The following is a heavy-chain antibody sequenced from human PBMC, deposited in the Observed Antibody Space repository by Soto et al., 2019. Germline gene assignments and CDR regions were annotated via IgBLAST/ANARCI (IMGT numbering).Heavy chain of an antibody. D-gene: IGHD3-3*01. CDR3: TTEFYYDFWSGYYSTVNFDY. CDR2: IKSKTDGGTT. CDR1: GFTFSNAW. Sequence: GGSLRLCCAASGFTFSNAWMSWVRQAPGKGLEWVGRIKSKTDGGTTDYAAPVKGRFTISRDDSKNTLYLQMNSLKTEDTAVYYCTTEFYYDFWSGYYSTVNFDYWGQGTLVTVSS. V-gene: IGHV3-15*01. J-gene: IGHJ4*02.